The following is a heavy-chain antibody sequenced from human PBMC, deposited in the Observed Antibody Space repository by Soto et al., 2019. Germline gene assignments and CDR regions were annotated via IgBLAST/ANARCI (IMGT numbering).Heavy chain of an antibody. CDR2: IYYSGST. V-gene: IGHV4-59*08. J-gene: IGHJ4*02. CDR1: GGSISSYY. Sequence: PSETLSLTCTVSGGSISSYYWSWIRQPPGKGLEWIGYIYYSGSTNYNPSLKSRVTISVDTSKNQFSLKLSSVTAADTAVYYCARHWGDGYNYGPYFDYWGQGTLVTVSS. CDR3: ARHWGDGYNYGPYFDY. D-gene: IGHD5-12*01.